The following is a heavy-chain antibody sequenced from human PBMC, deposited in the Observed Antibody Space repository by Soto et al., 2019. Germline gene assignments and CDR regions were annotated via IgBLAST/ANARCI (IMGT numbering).Heavy chain of an antibody. CDR2: IIPIFGTA. V-gene: IGHV1-69*01. CDR1: GGTFSSYA. D-gene: IGHD1-26*01. CDR3: ARVGXEPTPKHYDYYYYGMDV. J-gene: IGHJ6*01. Sequence: SVKVSCKASGGTFSSYAISWVRQAPGQGLEWMGGIIPIFGTANYAQKFQGRVTITADESTSTAYMELSSLRSEDTAVYYCARVGXEPTPKHYDYYYYGMDVWGQGTTVTVSS.